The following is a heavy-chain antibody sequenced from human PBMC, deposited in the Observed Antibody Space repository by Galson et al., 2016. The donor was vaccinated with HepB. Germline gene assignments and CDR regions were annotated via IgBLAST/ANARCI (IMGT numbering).Heavy chain of an antibody. CDR1: GFTFNNYW. D-gene: IGHD4/OR15-4a*01. V-gene: IGHV3-7*03. J-gene: IGHJ4*02. Sequence: LRLSCAASGFTFNNYWMRWVRQAPGKGLEWVASIKEDGSERYYVDSVKGRFTISRDNAKSSLYLQMNSLRAEDTAVYYCTRAGAWHFDYWGQGTLVTVSS. CDR3: TRAGAWHFDY. CDR2: IKEDGSER.